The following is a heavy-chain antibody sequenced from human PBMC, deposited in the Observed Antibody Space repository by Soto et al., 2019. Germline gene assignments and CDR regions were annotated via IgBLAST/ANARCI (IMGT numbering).Heavy chain of an antibody. J-gene: IGHJ4*02. V-gene: IGHV3-23*01. CDR3: ARVLRNFEYFFLPDY. D-gene: IGHD3-9*01. CDR1: GITFSNHF. Sequence: PGGSLRLSCAASGITFSNHFMTWVRQPPGKGLQWVSTISGSAGSTYYADSVKGRFTISRDNSQSTVFLQMNSLRVDDTAVYFCARVLRNFEYFFLPDYWGQGPMVTVPQ. CDR2: ISGSAGST.